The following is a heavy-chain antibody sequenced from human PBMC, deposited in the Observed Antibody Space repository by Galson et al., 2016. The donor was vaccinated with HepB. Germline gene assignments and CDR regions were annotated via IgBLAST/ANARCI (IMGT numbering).Heavy chain of an antibody. J-gene: IGHJ6*02. Sequence: SLRLSCAASGFTFSEDWMTWVRQAPGKGLEWVANIKPDGRETYYVDSVKGRFTISRDNAQNSLYLQMNGLRVEDTAVYYCARPRGERNYYYYYGLDVWGQGTTVIVSS. CDR3: ARPRGERNYYYYYGLDV. V-gene: IGHV3-7*03. CDR1: GFTFSEDW. CDR2: IKPDGRET. D-gene: IGHD3-10*01.